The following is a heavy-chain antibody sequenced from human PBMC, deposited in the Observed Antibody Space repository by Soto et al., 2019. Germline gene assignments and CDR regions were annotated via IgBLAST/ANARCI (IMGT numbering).Heavy chain of an antibody. CDR3: AREDGSYYFDY. V-gene: IGHV1-69*08. CDR2: IIPILGIA. CDR1: GGTFSSYT. Sequence: QVQLVQSGAEVKKPGSSVKVSCKASGGTFSSYTISWVRQAPGQGLEWMGRIIPILGIANYAQKFQGRVTXTEXKSTSTAYMELSSLRSEDTAVYYCAREDGSYYFDYWGQGTLVTVSS. J-gene: IGHJ4*02.